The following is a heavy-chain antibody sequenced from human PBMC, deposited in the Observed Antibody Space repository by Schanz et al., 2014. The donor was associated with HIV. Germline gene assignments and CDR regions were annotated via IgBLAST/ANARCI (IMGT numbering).Heavy chain of an antibody. J-gene: IGHJ3*02. D-gene: IGHD6-13*01. V-gene: IGHV1-69*01. Sequence: QVQLVQSGAEVKKPGSSVKVSCKASGGTFSIYAISWVRQAPGQGLEWMGGIIHIFGTTNYAPKFQGRVTINVDESTRTAYMELSSLRSEDTAVYYCARAYSSSWYGRDDAFDIWGQGTMVTVSS. CDR3: ARAYSSSWYGRDDAFDI. CDR1: GGTFSIYA. CDR2: IIHIFGTT.